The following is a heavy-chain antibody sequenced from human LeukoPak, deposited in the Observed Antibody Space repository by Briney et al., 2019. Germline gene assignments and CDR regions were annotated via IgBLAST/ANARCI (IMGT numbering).Heavy chain of an antibody. Sequence: PGGSLRLSCAASGFTFTNYWMSWVRQAPGKVLELVANIKQDRSEKYYVDSVKGRFTISRDNAKNSLYLQMNSLRAEDTAVYYCARLREIPVFGVVTKSTSYFDYWGQGTLVTASS. D-gene: IGHD3-3*01. CDR3: ARLREIPVFGVVTKSTSYFDY. CDR2: IKQDRSEK. J-gene: IGHJ4*02. V-gene: IGHV3-7*01. CDR1: GFTFTNYW.